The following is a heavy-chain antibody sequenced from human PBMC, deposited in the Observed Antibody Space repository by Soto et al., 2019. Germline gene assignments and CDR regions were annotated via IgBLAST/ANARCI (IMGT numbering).Heavy chain of an antibody. J-gene: IGHJ5*02. V-gene: IGHV1-69*02. Sequence: QVQLVQSGAEVKKPGSSVKVSCKASGGTFSSYTISWVRQAPGQGLEWMGRIIPILGIANYAQKFQGRVTITADKSTRTAYMELSSLRSEDTAVYYCARGSLVVVGGWFDPWGQGTLVTVSS. CDR2: IIPILGIA. CDR3: ARGSLVVVGGWFDP. CDR1: GGTFSSYT. D-gene: IGHD3-22*01.